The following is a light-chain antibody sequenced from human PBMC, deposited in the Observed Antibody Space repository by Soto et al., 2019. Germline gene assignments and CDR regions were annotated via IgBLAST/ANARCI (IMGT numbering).Light chain of an antibody. J-gene: IGLJ1*01. CDR2: RNN. Sequence: QAVVTQPPSASGTPGQRVTISCSGSSSNIGSNYVYWYQQLPGTAPKLLIYRNNQQPSGVPDRFSGSKSGTSASLAISGLRSEDEADYYCAAWDDSLSGFYVFGTGTKVTVL. CDR1: SSNIGSNY. CDR3: AAWDDSLSGFYV. V-gene: IGLV1-47*01.